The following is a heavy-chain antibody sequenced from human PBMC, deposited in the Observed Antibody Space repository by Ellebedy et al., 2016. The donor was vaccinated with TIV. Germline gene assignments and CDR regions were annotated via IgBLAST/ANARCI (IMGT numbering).Heavy chain of an antibody. CDR3: AREYDSSGYYYPYFDY. D-gene: IGHD3-22*01. V-gene: IGHV4-39*07. CDR1: GGSISSSSYY. CDR2: IYYSGST. Sequence: MPSETLSLTCTVSGGSISSSSYYWGWIRQHPGKGLEWIGSIYYSGSTYYNPSLKSRVTISVDTSKNQFSLTLSSVTAADTALYYCAREYDSSGYYYPYFDYWGQGTLVTVSS. J-gene: IGHJ4*02.